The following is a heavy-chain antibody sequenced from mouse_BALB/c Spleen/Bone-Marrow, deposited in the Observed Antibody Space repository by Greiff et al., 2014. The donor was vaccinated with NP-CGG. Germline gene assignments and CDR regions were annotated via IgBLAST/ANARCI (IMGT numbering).Heavy chain of an antibody. Sequence: DVMLVESGGGLVQPGGSRKLSCAASGFTFSSFGMHWVRQAPERGLEWVAYTSSGSSTIFYADTVKGRFTISRDNPKNTLFLQMTSLRSEDTAMYYCTRGGNWEDFDYWGQGTTLTVSS. CDR3: TRGGNWEDFDY. CDR1: GFTFSSFG. J-gene: IGHJ2*01. V-gene: IGHV5-17*02. CDR2: TSSGSSTI. D-gene: IGHD4-1*01.